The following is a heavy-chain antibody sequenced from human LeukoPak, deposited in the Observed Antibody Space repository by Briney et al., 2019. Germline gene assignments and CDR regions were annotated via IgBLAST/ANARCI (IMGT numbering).Heavy chain of an antibody. Sequence: SQTLSLTCTVSGGSISSGSYYWSWIRQPAGKGLEWIGYFYSIGNTNYNPSLESRATISVDTSRNQVSLRLSSVTAADTAVYYCASNSGSYAEAFDIWGQGTMVTVSS. CDR3: ASNSGSYAEAFDI. V-gene: IGHV4-61*09. D-gene: IGHD1-26*01. CDR1: GGSISSGSYY. J-gene: IGHJ3*02. CDR2: FYSIGNT.